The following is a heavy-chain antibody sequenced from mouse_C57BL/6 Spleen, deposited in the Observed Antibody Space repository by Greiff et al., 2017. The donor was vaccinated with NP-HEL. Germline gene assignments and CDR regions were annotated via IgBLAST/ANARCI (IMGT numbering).Heavy chain of an antibody. D-gene: IGHD1-1*01. J-gene: IGHJ2*01. CDR2: INPYNGGT. CDR3: AREGLTTVVAPPFDY. V-gene: IGHV1-19*01. Sequence: VQLQQSGPVLVKPGASVKMSCKASGYTFTDYYMNWVKQSHGKSLEWIGVINPYNGGTSYNQKFKGKATLTVDKSSSTAYMELNSLTSEDSAVYYCAREGLTTVVAPPFDYWGQGTTLTVSS. CDR1: GYTFTDYY.